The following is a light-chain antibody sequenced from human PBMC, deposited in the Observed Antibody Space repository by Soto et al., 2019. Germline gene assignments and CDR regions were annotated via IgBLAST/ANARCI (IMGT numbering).Light chain of an antibody. CDR2: GTT. CDR3: QPYGSSPPT. V-gene: IGKV3-20*01. J-gene: IGKJ4*01. Sequence: EIVLTQSPGTVSLSPGETASLSCRASQTVSGSYLAWYQQKAGQAPRLLIYGTTSRATGVPDRFSGGGSGTAFTLTISGLEPEYFALYNCQPYGSSPPTFGGGPKVEVK. CDR1: QTVSGSY.